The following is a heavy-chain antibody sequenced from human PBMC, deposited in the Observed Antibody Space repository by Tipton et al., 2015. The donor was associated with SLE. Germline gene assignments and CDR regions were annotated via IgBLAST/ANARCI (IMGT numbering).Heavy chain of an antibody. V-gene: IGHV4-38-2*02. CDR1: GLSIKSNYY. Sequence: TLSLTCAVSGLSIKSNYYWGWIRQPPGKGLEWIGSIYYSGSTNYNPSLKSRVTISVDTSKNQFSLKLSSVTAADTAVYYCARDLGRLYFDYWGQGTLVTVSS. CDR3: ARDLGRLYFDY. J-gene: IGHJ4*02. D-gene: IGHD3-16*01. CDR2: IYYSGST.